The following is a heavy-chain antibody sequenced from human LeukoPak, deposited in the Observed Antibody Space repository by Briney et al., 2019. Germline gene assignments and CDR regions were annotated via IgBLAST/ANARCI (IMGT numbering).Heavy chain of an antibody. Sequence: PSETLSLTCAVYGGSFSGYYWSWIRQPPGKGLEWIGEINHSGSTNYNPSLKSRVTISVDTSKNQFSLKLSSVTAADTAVYYCATPSGSLDAFDIWGQGTMVTVSS. CDR3: ATPSGSLDAFDI. CDR2: INHSGST. D-gene: IGHD3-10*01. CDR1: GGSFSGYY. V-gene: IGHV4-34*01. J-gene: IGHJ3*02.